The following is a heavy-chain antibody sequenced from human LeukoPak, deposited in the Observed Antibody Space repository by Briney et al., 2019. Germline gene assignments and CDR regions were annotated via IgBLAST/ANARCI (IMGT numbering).Heavy chain of an antibody. CDR3: ARGEGLFDY. CDR1: GFIFRSYT. CDR2: IYSGGNT. Sequence: GGSLRLSCAGSGFIFRSYTMTWVRQAPGKGLEWVSVIYSGGNTHYADSVKGRFTISRDNSKNTLYLQMNSLRAEDTAVYYCARGEGLFDYWGQGTLVTVSS. J-gene: IGHJ4*02. V-gene: IGHV3-53*01.